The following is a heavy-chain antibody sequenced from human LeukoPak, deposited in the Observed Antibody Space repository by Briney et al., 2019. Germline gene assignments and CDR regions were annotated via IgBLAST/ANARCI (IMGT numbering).Heavy chain of an antibody. D-gene: IGHD6-13*01. J-gene: IGHJ5*02. CDR3: ARTIAAAGIWFDP. Sequence: SETLSLTCTVSGGSISSYYRSWIRQPPGKGLEWSGYISYSGSTNYNPSLKSRVTISVDTSKNQFSLKLSSVTAADTAVYYCARTIAAAGIWFDPWGQGTLVTVSS. CDR1: GGSISSYY. CDR2: ISYSGST. V-gene: IGHV4-59*01.